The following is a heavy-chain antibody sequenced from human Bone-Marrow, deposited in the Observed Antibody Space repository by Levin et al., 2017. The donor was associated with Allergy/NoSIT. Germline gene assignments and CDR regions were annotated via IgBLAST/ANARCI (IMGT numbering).Heavy chain of an antibody. D-gene: IGHD1-1*01. J-gene: IGHJ4*02. CDR1: GFTFSSHS. V-gene: IGHV3-48*02. CDR3: ARDPDNCDTVCVAPLHY. CDR2: ISGNSGTI. Sequence: GGSLRLSCAASGFTFSSHSMNWVRQVPGKGLEWLSYISGNSGTIHYADSVKGRFTTSRDNAKNSLYLQMNSLRDEDTAVYYCARDPDNCDTVCVAPLHYWGQGTLVTVSS.